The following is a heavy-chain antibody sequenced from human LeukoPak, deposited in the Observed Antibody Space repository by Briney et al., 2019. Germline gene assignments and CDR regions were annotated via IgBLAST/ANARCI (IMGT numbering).Heavy chain of an antibody. J-gene: IGHJ4*02. Sequence: ASVKVSCKASGYTFTGYYMHWVRQAPGQGLEWMGWINPNSGGTNYAQKFQGRVTMTRDTSISTAYMELSRLRSDDTAVYYCARGGYDILTGTYYFYYWGQGTLVTVSS. CDR1: GYTFTGYY. D-gene: IGHD3-9*01. V-gene: IGHV1-2*02. CDR2: INPNSGGT. CDR3: ARGGYDILTGTYYFYY.